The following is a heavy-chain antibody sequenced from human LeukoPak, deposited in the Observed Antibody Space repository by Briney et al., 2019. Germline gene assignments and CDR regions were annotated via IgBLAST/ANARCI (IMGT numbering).Heavy chain of an antibody. CDR1: GGSFSGYY. CDR2: IYTSGST. V-gene: IGHV4-59*10. J-gene: IGHJ4*02. CDR3: ASWGATHHYFDS. Sequence: PSETLSLTCAVYGGSFSGYYWSWIRQPAGKGLEWIGRIYTSGSTNYNPSLKSRVTMSVDTSKNQFSLKLSSVTAADTAVYYCASWGATHHYFDSWGRGTLVTVSS. D-gene: IGHD1-26*01.